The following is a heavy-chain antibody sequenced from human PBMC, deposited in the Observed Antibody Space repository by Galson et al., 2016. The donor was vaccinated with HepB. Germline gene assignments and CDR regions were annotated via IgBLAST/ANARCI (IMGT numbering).Heavy chain of an antibody. V-gene: IGHV3-23*01. CDR2: ITGSASNT. CDR1: GFILSDHY. D-gene: IGHD4-23*01. J-gene: IGHJ6*02. Sequence: SLRLSCAASGFILSDHYMDWVRQAPGKGLEWVSTITGSASNTYYADSVKGQFTISRDNSKNSVYLRMNSLRIEDTAIYYCARHRLGGAAQLLSAGLDVWGQGTAVTVSS. CDR3: ARHRLGGAAQLLSAGLDV.